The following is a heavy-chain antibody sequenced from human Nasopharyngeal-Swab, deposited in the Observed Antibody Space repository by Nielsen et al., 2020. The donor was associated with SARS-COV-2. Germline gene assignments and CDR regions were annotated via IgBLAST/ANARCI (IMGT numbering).Heavy chain of an antibody. Sequence: SETLSLTCAVYGGSFSGYYWSWIRQPPGKGLEWIGEINHSGSTNYNPSLKSRVTISVDTSKNPFSLKLSSVTAADTAVYYCARGGVVVGYYGMDVWGQGTTVTVSS. D-gene: IGHD2-2*01. CDR2: INHSGST. V-gene: IGHV4-34*01. CDR3: ARGGVVVGYYGMDV. J-gene: IGHJ6*02. CDR1: GGSFSGYY.